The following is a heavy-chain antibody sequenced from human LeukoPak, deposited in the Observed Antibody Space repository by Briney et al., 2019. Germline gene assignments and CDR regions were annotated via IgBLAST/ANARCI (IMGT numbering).Heavy chain of an antibody. J-gene: IGHJ5*02. CDR2: IDSDGITT. CDR1: GFTFSSYW. V-gene: IGHV3-74*01. D-gene: IGHD6-13*01. Sequence: PGGSLRLSCAASGFTFSSYWMHWVRQAPGKGLVWVSRIDSDGITTSYADSVKGRFTISRDNAKNTLYLQMNSLRAEDTAVYYCARVPYSSNWYGNWFDPWGQGTLVTVSS. CDR3: ARVPYSSNWYGNWFDP.